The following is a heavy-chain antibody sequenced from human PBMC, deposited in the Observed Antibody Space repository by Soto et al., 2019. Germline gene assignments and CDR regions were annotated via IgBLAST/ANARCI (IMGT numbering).Heavy chain of an antibody. V-gene: IGHV4-59*01. CDR1: GDSISSYY. CDR3: ARGYDRGAYLPGFD. Sequence: QVHLQESGPGQVKPSETLSLTCIVSGDSISSYYWSWIRQPPGKGLEWIGYMYDSGSTKYNPSLKSRVTISVDTSKNQFSLRLSSVTAADTAVYYCARGYDRGAYLPGFDWGQGTLVTVSS. CDR2: MYDSGST. J-gene: IGHJ4*02. D-gene: IGHD3-22*01.